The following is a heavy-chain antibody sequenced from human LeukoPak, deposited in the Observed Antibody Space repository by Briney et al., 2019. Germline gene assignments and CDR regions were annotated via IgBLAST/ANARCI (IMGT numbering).Heavy chain of an antibody. CDR2: IRYDGSNK. CDR1: GFTFSSYG. CDR3: TRVGRLERFYYYMDV. J-gene: IGHJ6*03. V-gene: IGHV3-30*02. Sequence: GGSLRLSCAASGFTFSSYGMHWVRQAPGKGLEWVAFIRYDGSNKYYADSVKGRFTISRDNARNSMYLQMNSLRDEDTAVYYCTRVGRLERFYYYMDVWGKGTTVTVSS. D-gene: IGHD1-1*01.